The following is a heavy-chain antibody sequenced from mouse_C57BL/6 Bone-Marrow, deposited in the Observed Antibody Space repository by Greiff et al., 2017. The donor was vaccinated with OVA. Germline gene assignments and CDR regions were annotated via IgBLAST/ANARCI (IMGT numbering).Heavy chain of an antibody. J-gene: IGHJ2*01. Sequence: VQLKQSGAELVRPGASVKLSCTASGFNIKDDYMHWVKQRPEQGLEWIGWIDPENGDTEYASKFQGKATITADTSSNTAYLQLSSLTSEDTAVYYCTKDYYVDYWGQGTTLIVSS. CDR1: GFNIKDDY. D-gene: IGHD2-1*01. CDR3: TKDYYVDY. CDR2: IDPENGDT. V-gene: IGHV14-4*01.